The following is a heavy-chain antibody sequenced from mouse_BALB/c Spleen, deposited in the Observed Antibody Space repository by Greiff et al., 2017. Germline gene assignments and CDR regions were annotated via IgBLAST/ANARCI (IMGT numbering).Heavy chain of an antibody. CDR2: INPGSGGT. CDR1: GYAFTNYL. CDR3: ARERGY. J-gene: IGHJ2*01. V-gene: IGHV1-54*01. Sequence: VQLQQSGAELVRPGTSVKVSCKASGYAFTNYLIEWVKQRPGQGLEWIGVINPGSGGTNYNEKFKGKATLTADKSSSTAYMQLSSLTSDDSAVYYCARERGYWGQGTTLTVSS.